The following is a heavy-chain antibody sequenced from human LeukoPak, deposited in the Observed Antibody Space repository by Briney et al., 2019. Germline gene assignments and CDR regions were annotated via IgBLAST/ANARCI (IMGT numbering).Heavy chain of an antibody. D-gene: IGHD6-13*01. CDR1: GYTLTELS. V-gene: IGHV1-24*01. CDR2: FDLEDGET. J-gene: IGHJ6*02. CDR3: ATHSIAAAVLNYYYGMDV. Sequence: GASVKVSCKVSGYTLTELSMHWVRQAPGKGLEWMGGFDLEDGETIYAQKFQGRVTMTEDTSTDTAYMELSSLRSEDTAVYYCATHSIAAAVLNYYYGMDVWGQGTTVTVSS.